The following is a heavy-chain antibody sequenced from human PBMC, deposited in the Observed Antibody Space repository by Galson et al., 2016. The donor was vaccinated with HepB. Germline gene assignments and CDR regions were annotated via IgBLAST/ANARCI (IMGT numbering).Heavy chain of an antibody. J-gene: IGHJ4*02. CDR3: AKAPYGDYASAFDS. D-gene: IGHD4-17*01. CDR2: ISYNSGDET. Sequence: SLRLSCAASGFTFRDFAMTWARQTPGKGLEWVSAISYNSGDETYFADSVRGRFTISRDNSKDTLYLQMNSLRVEDTAVYFCAKAPYGDYASAFDSWGQGTLVTVSS. CDR1: GFTFRDFA. V-gene: IGHV3-23*01.